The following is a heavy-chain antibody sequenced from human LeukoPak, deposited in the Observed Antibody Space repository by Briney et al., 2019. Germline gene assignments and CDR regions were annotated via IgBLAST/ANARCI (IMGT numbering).Heavy chain of an antibody. CDR2: IYHSGST. CDR3: AREVRDFDILTGYYKRYFDY. J-gene: IGHJ4*02. D-gene: IGHD3-9*01. V-gene: IGHV4-30-2*01. Sequence: SETLSLTCAVSGGSISSGGYSWSWIRQPPGRGLGWIGYIYHSGSTYHNPSLKNPVTISLDRSKNQFSLKLSSVTAADTAVYYCAREVRDFDILTGYYKRYFDYWGQGTLVTVSS. CDR1: GGSISSGGYS.